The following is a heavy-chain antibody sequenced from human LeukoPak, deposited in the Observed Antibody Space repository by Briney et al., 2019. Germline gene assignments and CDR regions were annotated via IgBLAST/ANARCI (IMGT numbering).Heavy chain of an antibody. CDR3: ARLDSGRPFYGMDV. CDR1: GGSISSYY. CDR2: IYYSGST. V-gene: IGHV4-59*08. Sequence: SETLSLTCTVSGGSISSYYWSWIRQPPGKGLEWIGYIYYSGSTNYNPSLKSRVTISVDTSKNQFSLKLSSVTAADTAVYYCARLDSGRPFYGMDVWGQGTTLTVSS. J-gene: IGHJ6*02. D-gene: IGHD1-26*01.